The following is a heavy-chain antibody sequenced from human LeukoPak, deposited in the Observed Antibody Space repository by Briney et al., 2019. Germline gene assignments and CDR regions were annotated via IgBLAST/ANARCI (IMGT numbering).Heavy chain of an antibody. V-gene: IGHV4-34*01. J-gene: IGHJ5*02. CDR3: ARDLWLAAAGYYNWFDP. Sequence: SETLSLTCAVYGGSFSGYYWSWIRQPPGKGLEWIGEINHSGSTNYNPSLKSRVTISVDTSKNQFSLKLSSVTAADTAVYYCARDLWLAAAGYYNWFDPWGQGTLVTVSS. CDR2: INHSGST. CDR1: GGSFSGYY. D-gene: IGHD6-13*01.